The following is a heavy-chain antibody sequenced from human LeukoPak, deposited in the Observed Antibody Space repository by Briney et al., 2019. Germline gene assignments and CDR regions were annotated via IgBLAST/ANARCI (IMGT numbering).Heavy chain of an antibody. CDR3: ARTRITMVRGVITGPHLDY. J-gene: IGHJ4*02. D-gene: IGHD3-10*01. V-gene: IGHV4-34*01. Sequence: SETLSLTCAVYGGSFSGYYWSWIRQPPGKGLGWIGEINHSGSTNYNPSLKSRVTISVDTSKNQFSLKLSSVTAADTAVYYCARTRITMVRGVITGPHLDYWGQGTLVTVST. CDR1: GGSFSGYY. CDR2: INHSGST.